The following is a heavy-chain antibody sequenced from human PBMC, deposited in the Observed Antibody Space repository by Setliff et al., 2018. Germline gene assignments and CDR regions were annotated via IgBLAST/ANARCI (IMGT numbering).Heavy chain of an antibody. CDR3: AKDQNYHDSSGYYDAFDV. Sequence: ASVKVSCKASGYTFTSYGISWVRQAPGQGLEWMGWINAGNGNTKFSQKFQDRVTFTRDTSASTASMELTSLRSEDTAVYFCAKDQNYHDSSGYYDAFDVWGQGTMVIVSS. CDR1: GYTFTSYG. J-gene: IGHJ3*01. CDR2: INAGNGNT. D-gene: IGHD3-22*01. V-gene: IGHV1-3*01.